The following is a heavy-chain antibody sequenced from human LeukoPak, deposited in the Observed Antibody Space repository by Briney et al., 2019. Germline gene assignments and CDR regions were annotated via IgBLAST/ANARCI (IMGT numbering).Heavy chain of an antibody. D-gene: IGHD1-26*01. CDR2: FHRCAGT. CDR3: ARVSGSPIIFDS. Sequence: GGSLRLSCAASGFNVSSNYLTWVRQAPGKGLEWVSLFHRCAGTFYADSVRGRFTISRDKSKKTLCLQMNSLIDKDTAVYYCARVSGSPIIFDSWGQGTLVTVSS. V-gene: IGHV3-66*03. CDR1: GFNVSSNY. J-gene: IGHJ4*02.